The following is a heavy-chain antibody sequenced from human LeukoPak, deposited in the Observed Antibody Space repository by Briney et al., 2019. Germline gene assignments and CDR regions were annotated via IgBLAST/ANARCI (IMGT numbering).Heavy chain of an antibody. J-gene: IGHJ1*01. V-gene: IGHV3-23*01. Sequence: GGSLRLSCAASGFTFSSYAMNWVRQAPGKGLEWVLGISGGGGSTYYADPVKGRFTISRDNSKNTLYLQVNSLRAEDTAVYYCAKDGRGWRGYFQHWGQGTLVTVSS. D-gene: IGHD6-19*01. CDR1: GFTFSSYA. CDR3: AKDGRGWRGYFQH. CDR2: ISGGGGST.